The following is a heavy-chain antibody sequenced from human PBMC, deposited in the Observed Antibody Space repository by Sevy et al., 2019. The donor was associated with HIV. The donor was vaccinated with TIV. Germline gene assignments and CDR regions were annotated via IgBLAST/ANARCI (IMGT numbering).Heavy chain of an antibody. CDR1: GGSISSYY. V-gene: IGHV4-59*01. CDR3: ARVTAMYWFDP. Sequence: SETLSLTCTVSGGSISSYYWSWIRQPPGKGLEWIGHIYYSGSTNYNPSLKSRVTISVDTSKNQFSLKLSSVTAADTAVYYCARVTAMYWFDPWGQGTLVTVSS. CDR2: IYYSGST. D-gene: IGHD5-18*01. J-gene: IGHJ5*02.